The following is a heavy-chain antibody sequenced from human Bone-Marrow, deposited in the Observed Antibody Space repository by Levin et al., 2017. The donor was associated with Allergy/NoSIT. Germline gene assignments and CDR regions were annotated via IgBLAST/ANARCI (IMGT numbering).Heavy chain of an antibody. Sequence: GESLKISCAASGFTFSSYWMSWVRQAPGKGLEWVANIKQDGSEKYYVDSVKGRFTISRDNAKNSLYLQMNSLRAEDTAVYYCARAYARGPVDYWGQGTLVTVSS. CDR3: ARAYARGPVDY. V-gene: IGHV3-7*03. CDR1: GFTFSSYW. CDR2: IKQDGSEK. J-gene: IGHJ4*02. D-gene: IGHD3-10*01.